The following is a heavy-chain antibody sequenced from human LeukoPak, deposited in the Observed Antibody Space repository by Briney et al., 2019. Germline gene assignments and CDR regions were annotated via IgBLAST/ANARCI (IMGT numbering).Heavy chain of an antibody. V-gene: IGHV1-69*06. CDR3: TSGCELRDGGSNSS. CDR2: IIPIFGSA. D-gene: IGHD2-15*01. Sequence: PKASVKVSRMYFRGIFCSYALNCVPQAPGQGLEWMGRIIPIFGSANYALKFQGRVTITADRSTRTAYMELSGLRSEDTALCCCTSGCELRDGGSNSSSGQGTLVTVSS. J-gene: IGHJ5*02. CDR1: RGIFCSYA.